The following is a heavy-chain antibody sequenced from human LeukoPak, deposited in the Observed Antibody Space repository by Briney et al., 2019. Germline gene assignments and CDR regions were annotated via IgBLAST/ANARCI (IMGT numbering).Heavy chain of an antibody. CDR3: ASVRVYSSGWYASGFDP. CDR2: IYYTGST. V-gene: IGHV4-39*07. J-gene: IGHJ5*02. Sequence: PSETLSLTCTVSGGSITSSSYYWGWIRQPPGKGPEWIGSIYYTGSTNYNPSLKSRVTISLDTSKNQFSLKLTSVTAADTAVYYCASVRVYSSGWYASGFDPWGQGTLVTVSS. CDR1: GGSITSSSYY. D-gene: IGHD6-19*01.